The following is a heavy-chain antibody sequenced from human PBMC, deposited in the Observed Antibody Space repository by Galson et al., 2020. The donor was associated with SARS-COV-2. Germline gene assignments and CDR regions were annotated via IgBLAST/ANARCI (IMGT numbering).Heavy chain of an antibody. V-gene: IGHV4-30-2*01. CDR1: GTSISGGSYS. CDR3: ARLHYGEYDPEDFDI. D-gene: IGHD4-17*01. J-gene: IGHJ3*02. CDR2: ISHSGGT. Sequence: SETLSLTCAVSGTSISGGSYSWNWIRQPPGKGLEWIGYISHSGGTYYNPSLKSRVTISGDRSKNQFSLRLSSVTAADAAVYFCARLHYGEYDPEDFDIWGPGKRVTVAS.